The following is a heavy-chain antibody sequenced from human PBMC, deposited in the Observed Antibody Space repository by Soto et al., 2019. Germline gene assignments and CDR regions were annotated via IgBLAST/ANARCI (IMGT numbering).Heavy chain of an antibody. CDR2: MSGSGDKT. J-gene: IGHJ6*02. Sequence: GGSLRLSCAASGFTFGSYAMSWVRQAPGKGLEWVSAMSGSGDKTYYADSVKGRFTISRDNSKNTLYLQMNSLRAEDTAVYYCAKTPTLEWSRGYGMDVWGQGTTVTVSS. CDR1: GFTFGSYA. D-gene: IGHD3-3*01. V-gene: IGHV3-23*01. CDR3: AKTPTLEWSRGYGMDV.